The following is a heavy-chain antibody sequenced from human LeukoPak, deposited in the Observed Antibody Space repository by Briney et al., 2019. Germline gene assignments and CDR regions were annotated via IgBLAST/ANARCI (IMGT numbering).Heavy chain of an antibody. CDR3: ARDLKYYGLDV. J-gene: IGHJ6*02. V-gene: IGHV3-53*01. CDR1: GLAVSTNH. CDR2: TYSGGST. Sequence: GGSLRLSCAASGLAVSTNHMSWVRQAPGKGLEWVSVTYSGGSTYYADPVMGRFTISRDTSKNTQYLQMNNLRVEDTAVYYCARDLKYYGLDVWGQGTTVTVSS.